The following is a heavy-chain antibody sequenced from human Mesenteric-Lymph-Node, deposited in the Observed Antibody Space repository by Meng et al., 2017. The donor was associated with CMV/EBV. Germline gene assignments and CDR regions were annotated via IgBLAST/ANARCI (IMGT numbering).Heavy chain of an antibody. Sequence: SETLSLTCTVSGGSISSSSYYWGWIRQPPGKGLEWIGSIYYSGSTYYNPSLKSRVTISVDTSKNQFSLKLSSVTAADTAVYYCARGGISSWSRWLDPWGQGTLVTVSS. CDR1: GGSISSSSYY. J-gene: IGHJ5*02. V-gene: IGHV4-39*01. D-gene: IGHD6-13*01. CDR3: ARGGISSWSRWLDP. CDR2: IYYSGST.